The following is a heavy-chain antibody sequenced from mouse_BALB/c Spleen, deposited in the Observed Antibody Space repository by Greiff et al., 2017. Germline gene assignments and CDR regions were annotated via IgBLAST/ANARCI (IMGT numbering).Heavy chain of an antibody. V-gene: IGHV5-9*03. J-gene: IGHJ2*01. CDR2: ISSGGGNT. Sequence: EVMLVESGGGLVKPGGSLKLSCAASGFTFSSYTMSWVRQTPEKRLEWVATISSGGGNTYYPDSVKGRFTISRDNAKNNLYLQMSSLRSEDTALYYCAGLLWDYWGQGTTLTVSS. CDR3: AGLLWDY. D-gene: IGHD6-1*01. CDR1: GFTFSSYT.